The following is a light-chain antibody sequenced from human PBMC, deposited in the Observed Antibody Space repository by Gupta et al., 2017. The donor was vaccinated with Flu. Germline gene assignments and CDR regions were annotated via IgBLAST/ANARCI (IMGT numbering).Light chain of an antibody. CDR3: QSYDSNFYV. J-gene: IGLJ1*01. V-gene: IGLV1-40*01. Sequence: QSVLTQPPSVSGDPGQRVPISCTGSHSNIGAGYDVYWYQQLPETAPKLLIYNDNNRPSGVPDRFSGSKSGTSASLAITGLQAEDEADYYCQSYDSNFYVFGTGTKVSVL. CDR2: NDN. CDR1: HSNIGAGYD.